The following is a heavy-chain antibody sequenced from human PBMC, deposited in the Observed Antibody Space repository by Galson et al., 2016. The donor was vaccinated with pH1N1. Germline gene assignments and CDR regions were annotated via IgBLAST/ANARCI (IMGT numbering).Heavy chain of an antibody. Sequence: QSGAEVTKPGESLKISCQGSGYSFSSYWVAWVRQMPGKGLEWMAIMYPDDSDIKYSPSFEAQLTISADKSISTAYLHWSSLKASDTAMYYCARYSGSFFFDYWGQGTLVTVSS. D-gene: IGHD1-26*01. CDR1: GYSFSSYW. V-gene: IGHV5-51*01. CDR3: ARYSGSFFFDY. CDR2: MYPDDSDI. J-gene: IGHJ4*02.